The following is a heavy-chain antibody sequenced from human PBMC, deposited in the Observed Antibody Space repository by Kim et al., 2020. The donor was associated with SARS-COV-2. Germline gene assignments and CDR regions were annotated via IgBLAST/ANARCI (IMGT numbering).Heavy chain of an antibody. CDR3: AKDTNYYGSGTARWGYFDY. D-gene: IGHD3-10*01. J-gene: IGHJ4*02. V-gene: IGHV3-23*01. Sequence: GRFTISRDNSKNTLYLQMNSLRAEDTAVYYCAKDTNYYGSGTARWGYFDYWGQGTLVTVSS.